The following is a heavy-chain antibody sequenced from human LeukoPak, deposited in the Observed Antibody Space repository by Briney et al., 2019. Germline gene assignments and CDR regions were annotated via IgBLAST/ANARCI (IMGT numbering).Heavy chain of an antibody. V-gene: IGHV4-59*01. CDR2: IYYSGST. J-gene: IGHJ5*02. CDR1: GGSINTYY. Sequence: PSETLSLTCTVSGGSINTYYWSWIRQPPGKGLEYIGDIYYSGSTNYNPSLKSRVTISVDTSKNQFSLRLTSVTAADTAVYYCARAGRWLQGWFDPWGQGILVTVSS. CDR3: ARAGRWLQGWFDP. D-gene: IGHD5-24*01.